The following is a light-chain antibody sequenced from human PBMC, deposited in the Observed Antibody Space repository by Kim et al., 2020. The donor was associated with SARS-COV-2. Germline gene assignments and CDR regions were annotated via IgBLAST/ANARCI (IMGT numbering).Light chain of an antibody. V-gene: IGKV3-15*01. CDR2: GAS. CDR3: QQYNNWPQT. J-gene: IGKJ1*01. CDR1: QSVSSN. Sequence: EIVMMQSPATLSASPGERATLSCRASQSVSSNLAWYQQRPGQAPRLVIYGASTRATGIPARFSGSGSGTEFTLTISSLQSEDFAVYYCQQYNNWPQTFGQGTKVDIK.